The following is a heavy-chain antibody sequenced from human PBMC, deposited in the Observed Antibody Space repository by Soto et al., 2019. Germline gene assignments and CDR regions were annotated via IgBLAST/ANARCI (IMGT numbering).Heavy chain of an antibody. CDR3: ATAAYYYDSSGLVVVDP. Sequence: ASVKVSCKVSGYTLTELSMHWVRQAPGKGLEWMGGFDPEDGETIYAQKFQGRVTMTEDTSTDTAYMELSSLRSEDTAVYYCATAAYYYDSSGLVVVDPWGQGTLVTLSS. J-gene: IGHJ5*02. D-gene: IGHD3-22*01. CDR2: FDPEDGET. CDR1: GYTLTELS. V-gene: IGHV1-24*01.